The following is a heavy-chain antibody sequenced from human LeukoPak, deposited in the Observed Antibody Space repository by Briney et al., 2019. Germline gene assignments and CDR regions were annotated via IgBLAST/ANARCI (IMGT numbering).Heavy chain of an antibody. CDR2: IYPGDSRI. V-gene: IGHV5-51*01. CDR1: GYSFTSYW. D-gene: IGHD6-13*01. Sequence: GESLKISCQGFGYSFTSYWIGWVRQMPGKGMEWMGGIYPGDSRIRYNPSFQGQVTISGDKSISTAYLQWVSLRASDSAMYYCACRDLTSTWSFPWGQGTLVTVSS. J-gene: IGHJ5*02. CDR3: ACRDLTSTWSFP.